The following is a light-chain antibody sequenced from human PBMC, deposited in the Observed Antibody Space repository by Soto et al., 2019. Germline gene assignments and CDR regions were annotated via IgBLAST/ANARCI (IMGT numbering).Light chain of an antibody. CDR3: QQYNSYPWT. V-gene: IGKV1-5*03. CDR2: KAS. Sequence: IQMTPSPSTLSASVGDRVTFTCRASQTISTWLAWYQQKPGEAPKLLIYKASTLEVGVPSRFSGSGSGTDFTLTINTLQPADFATYYCQQYNSYPWTFGQGTKV. J-gene: IGKJ1*01. CDR1: QTISTW.